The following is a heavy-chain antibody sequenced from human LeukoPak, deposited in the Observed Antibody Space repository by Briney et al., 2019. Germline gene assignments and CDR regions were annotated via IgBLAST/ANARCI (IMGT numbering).Heavy chain of an antibody. CDR2: ISQSGST. Sequence: PSETLSLTCGVSGGSFSFYYWSWIRQPPGKGLEWIGEISQSGSTNYNPSLKSRVNISLDTSENQFSLKLSSVTAADTAVYYCARALGAFDIWGQGTMVTVSS. J-gene: IGHJ3*02. V-gene: IGHV4-34*01. CDR3: ARALGAFDI. CDR1: GGSFSFYY.